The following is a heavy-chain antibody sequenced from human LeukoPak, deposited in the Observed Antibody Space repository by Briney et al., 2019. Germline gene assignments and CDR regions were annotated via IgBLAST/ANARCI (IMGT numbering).Heavy chain of an antibody. J-gene: IGHJ4*02. CDR1: GGSISSYY. D-gene: IGHD4-17*01. CDR3: ARSAPSVTSYYFDS. V-gene: IGHV4-4*07. Sequence: SETLSLTCTVSGGSISSYYWSWIRQPAGKGLEWIGRIYTSGSTNYNPSLKSRVTMSVDTSKNQFSLKLSSVTAADTAVYYCARSAPSVTSYYFDSWGQGTLVTVSS. CDR2: IYTSGST.